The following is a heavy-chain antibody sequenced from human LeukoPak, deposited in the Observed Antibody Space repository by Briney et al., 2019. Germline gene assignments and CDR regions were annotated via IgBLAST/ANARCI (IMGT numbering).Heavy chain of an antibody. CDR2: ISSSSSYI. Sequence: GGSLRLSCAASGFTFSSYSMNWVRQAPGKGLEWVSSISSSSSYIYYADSVKGRFTISRDNAKNSLYLQMNSLRAEDTALYYCAKDIAVAGLQYYFDYWGQGTLVTVSS. CDR1: GFTFSSYS. CDR3: AKDIAVAGLQYYFDY. D-gene: IGHD6-19*01. V-gene: IGHV3-21*04. J-gene: IGHJ4*02.